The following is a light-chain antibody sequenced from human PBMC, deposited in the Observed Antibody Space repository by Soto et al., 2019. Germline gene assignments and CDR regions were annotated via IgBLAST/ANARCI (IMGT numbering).Light chain of an antibody. CDR3: QQSYTTPRLS. V-gene: IGKV1-39*01. CDR1: QSITHF. CDR2: AAS. J-gene: IGKJ4*01. Sequence: IQMTQSPSSLSASIGDKLTISCRANQSITHFLNWYQKKPGEVPKLLIYAASRLGSGVPSRFSGSGSGTDFALTINSLQPEDFATYYCQQSYTTPRLSFGGGTKVDIK.